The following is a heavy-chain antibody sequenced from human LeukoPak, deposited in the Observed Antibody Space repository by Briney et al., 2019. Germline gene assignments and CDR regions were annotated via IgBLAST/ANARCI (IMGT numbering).Heavy chain of an antibody. J-gene: IGHJ4*02. CDR1: GFTFSSCA. CDR3: AKDLAFGYSYGFDPSL. D-gene: IGHD5-18*01. CDR2: ISGSGGST. V-gene: IGHV3-23*01. Sequence: GGSLRLSCAASGFTFSSCAMSWVRQAPGKGLEWVSAISGSGGSTYYADSVKGRFTISRDNSKNTLYLQMNSLRAEDTAVYYCAKDLAFGYSYGFDPSLWGRGTLVTVSS.